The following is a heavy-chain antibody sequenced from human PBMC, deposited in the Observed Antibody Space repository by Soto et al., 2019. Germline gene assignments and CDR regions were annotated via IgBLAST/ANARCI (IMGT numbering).Heavy chain of an antibody. CDR1: GGSFSGYY. V-gene: IGHV4-34*01. CDR2: INHSGST. CDR3: ARARLIAALPDRYSSSSYMDV. J-gene: IGHJ6*03. D-gene: IGHD6-6*01. Sequence: SETLSLTCAVYGGSFSGYYWSWIRQPPGKGLEWIGEINHSGSTNYNPSLKSRVTISVDTSKNQFSLKLSSVTAADTAVYYCARARLIAALPDRYSSSSYMDVRSIHTTLTVS.